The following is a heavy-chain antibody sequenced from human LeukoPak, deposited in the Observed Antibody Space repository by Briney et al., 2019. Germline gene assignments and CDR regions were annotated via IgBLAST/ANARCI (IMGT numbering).Heavy chain of an antibody. D-gene: IGHD6-25*01. CDR1: GGSFCPFH. Sequence: PSETLSLTCTVSGGSFCPFHWRWLRQTPGKGLEWIGYIYTSGTTNYNPSLKSRVTISVDTSKTQFSLNLNSVTAADTAVYYCARIPATWGQGTLVTVSS. J-gene: IGHJ4*02. CDR2: IYTSGTT. V-gene: IGHV4-4*09. CDR3: ARIPAT.